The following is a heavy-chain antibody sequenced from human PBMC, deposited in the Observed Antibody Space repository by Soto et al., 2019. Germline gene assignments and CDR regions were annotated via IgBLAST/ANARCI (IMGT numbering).Heavy chain of an antibody. J-gene: IGHJ4*02. CDR2: IYHSGST. CDR1: GGSLSSSNW. D-gene: IGHD5-18*01. CDR3: ARSIEAMASFDY. Sequence: TPSPTCPVSGGSLSSSNWWGWVRQPPGKGLEWIGEIYHSGSTNYNPSLKSRVTISVDKSKNQFSLKLSSVTAADTAVYYCARSIEAMASFDYWGQGTLVTVSS. V-gene: IGHV4-4*02.